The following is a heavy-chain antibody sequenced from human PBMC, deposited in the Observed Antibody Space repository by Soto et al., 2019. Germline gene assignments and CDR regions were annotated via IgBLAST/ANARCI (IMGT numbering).Heavy chain of an antibody. J-gene: IGHJ3*02. CDR1: GFTFSSYS. CDR3: ARLSLSSGYYHHDAFDI. D-gene: IGHD3-22*01. V-gene: IGHV3-21*01. CDR2: ISSSSSYI. Sequence: PGGSLRLSCAASGFTFSSYSMNWVLQAPGKGLEWVSSISSSSSYIYYADSVKGRFTISRDNAKNSLYLQMNSLRAEDTAVYYCARLSLSSGYYHHDAFDIWGQGTMVTVSS.